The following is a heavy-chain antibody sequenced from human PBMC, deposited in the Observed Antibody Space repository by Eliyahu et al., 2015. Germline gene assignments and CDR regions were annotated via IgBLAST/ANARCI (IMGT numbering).Heavy chain of an antibody. Sequence: QLQLQESGPGLVKPSETLSLTCTVSGXSISSSSXYXGWIRQPPGKGLEWIGXIYYSGTTYYNPSLKSRVTISVDTSKNQFSLKLSSVTAADTAVYYCASWVRPTANFDYWGQGTLVTVSS. CDR1: GXSISSSSXY. D-gene: IGHD4-17*01. CDR3: ASWVRPTANFDY. V-gene: IGHV4-39*01. J-gene: IGHJ4*02. CDR2: IYYSGTT.